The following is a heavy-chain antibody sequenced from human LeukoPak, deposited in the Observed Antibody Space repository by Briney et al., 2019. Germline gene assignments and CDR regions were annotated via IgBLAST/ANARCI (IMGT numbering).Heavy chain of an antibody. V-gene: IGHV4-34*01. CDR2: INHSGST. D-gene: IGHD2-15*01. CDR3: ARDFPYCSGGSCYPGNWFDP. J-gene: IGHJ5*02. Sequence: SETLSLTCAVYGGSFSGYYWSWIRQPPGKGLEWIGEINHSGSTNYNPSLKSRVTISVDTSKNQFSLKLSSVTAADTAVYYCARDFPYCSGGSCYPGNWFDPWGQGTLVTVSS. CDR1: GGSFSGYY.